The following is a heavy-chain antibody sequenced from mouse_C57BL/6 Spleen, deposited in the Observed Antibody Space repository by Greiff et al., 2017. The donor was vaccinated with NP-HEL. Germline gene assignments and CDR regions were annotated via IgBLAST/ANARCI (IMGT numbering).Heavy chain of an antibody. V-gene: IGHV1-4*01. Sequence: VQLQQSGAELARPGASVKMSCKASGYTFTSYTMHWVKQRPGQGLEWIGYINPSSGYTKYNQKFKDKATLTADKSSSTAYMQLSSLTSEDSAVYCCASDASGDWGQGTTLTVSS. J-gene: IGHJ2*01. CDR2: INPSSGYT. CDR1: GYTFTSYT. D-gene: IGHD3-1*01. CDR3: ASDASGD.